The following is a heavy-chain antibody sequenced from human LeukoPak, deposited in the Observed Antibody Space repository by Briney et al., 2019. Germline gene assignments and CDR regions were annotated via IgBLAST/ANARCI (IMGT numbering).Heavy chain of an antibody. CDR3: ARGNYHAMDV. V-gene: IGHV3-74*01. J-gene: IGHJ6*02. Sequence: GGSLRLSCAASGFTFSNYWMHWVRQTPGEGLVCVSLIKGDGSSTTYADSVKSLFTISRDNAKNTVYLQMNSLRAEDTAVYYCARGNYHAMDVWGQGTTVTVSS. CDR1: GFTFSNYW. CDR2: IKGDGSST.